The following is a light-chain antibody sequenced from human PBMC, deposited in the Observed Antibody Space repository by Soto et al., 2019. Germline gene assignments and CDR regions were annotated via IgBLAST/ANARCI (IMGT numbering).Light chain of an antibody. CDR3: QQYNNWPIT. CDR1: HRVSSY. Sequence: EIVMTQSPATLSVSPGERATLSCRASHRVSSYLAWYQQKPGQAPRLLIYATSTRATGIPARFSGSGSGTEFTLTISSLKSEDFAVYYCQQYNNWPITFGGGTKVEIK. J-gene: IGKJ4*01. V-gene: IGKV3-15*01. CDR2: ATS.